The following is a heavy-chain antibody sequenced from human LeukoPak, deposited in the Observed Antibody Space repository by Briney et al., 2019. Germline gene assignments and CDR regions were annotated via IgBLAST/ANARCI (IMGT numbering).Heavy chain of an antibody. Sequence: SQTLSLTCTVSGGSISSASYYWSWIRQPAGKGLEWIGRIYTSGSTNYNPSLKSRVTTSIDTSKNQFSLKLSSVTAADTAVYYCARRYGDYGYGWFDPWGQGTLVTVSS. CDR2: IYTSGST. J-gene: IGHJ5*02. D-gene: IGHD4-17*01. CDR3: ARRYGDYGYGWFDP. V-gene: IGHV4-61*02. CDR1: GGSISSASYY.